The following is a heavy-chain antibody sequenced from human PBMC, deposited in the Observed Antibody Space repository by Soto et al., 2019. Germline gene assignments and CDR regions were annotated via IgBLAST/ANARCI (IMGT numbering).Heavy chain of an antibody. Sequence: ASVKVSCKASGFTDYYIHWVRQAPGQGLEWMGWVNPSSGGTNYAQKFQGRVAMTRDTFITTAYMELSRLQSDDKAVSYCARAGSAGYASYGMGVLGQGTTSTASS. CDR3: ARAGSAGYASYGMGV. CDR2: VNPSSGGT. D-gene: IGHD5-12*01. CDR1: GFTDYY. J-gene: IGHJ6*01. V-gene: IGHV1-2*02.